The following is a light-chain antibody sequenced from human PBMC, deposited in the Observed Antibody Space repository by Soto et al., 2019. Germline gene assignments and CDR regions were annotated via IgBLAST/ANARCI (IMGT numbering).Light chain of an antibody. CDR2: GNS. V-gene: IGLV1-40*01. CDR1: SSNIGAGYD. Sequence: QSVLTQPPSVSGAPGQRVTISCTGSSSNIGAGYDVHWYQQLPVTAPKLLIYGNSNRPSGVPDRFSGSKSGTSASLAITGLQAEDEADYYCQSYGSSLSVVVFGGGTKVTVL. J-gene: IGLJ2*01. CDR3: QSYGSSLSVVV.